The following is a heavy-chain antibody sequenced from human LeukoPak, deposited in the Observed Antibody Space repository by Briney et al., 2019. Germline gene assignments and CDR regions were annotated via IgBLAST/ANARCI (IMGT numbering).Heavy chain of an antibody. J-gene: IGHJ4*02. V-gene: IGHV1-69*13. Sequence: SVKVSCKASGGTFSSYAINWVRQAPGQGLEWMGGIIPIFGTANYAQQFQGRVSITADESTSTAYMELSSLRSEDTAVYYCARAAGDCTEPTQPFDYWGQGTLVTVSS. CDR3: ARAAGDCTEPTQPFDY. CDR1: GGTFSSYA. D-gene: IGHD2-21*01. CDR2: IIPIFGTA.